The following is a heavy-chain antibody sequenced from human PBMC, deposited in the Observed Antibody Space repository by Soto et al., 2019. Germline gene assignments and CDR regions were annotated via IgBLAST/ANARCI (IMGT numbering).Heavy chain of an antibody. CDR1: GGSFIGYY. Sequence: PSETLSLTCAVYGGSFIGYYWSWIRQPPGKGLEWIGEINHSGSTNYNPSLKSRVTISVDTSKNQFSLKLSSVTAADTAVYYCARVSSSGWYVWDYWGQGTLVTVSS. J-gene: IGHJ4*02. CDR2: INHSGST. V-gene: IGHV4-34*01. CDR3: ARVSSSGWYVWDY. D-gene: IGHD6-19*01.